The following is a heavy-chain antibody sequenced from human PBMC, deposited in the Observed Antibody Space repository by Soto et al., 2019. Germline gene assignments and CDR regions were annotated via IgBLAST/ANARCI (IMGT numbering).Heavy chain of an antibody. CDR3: ATDSGFDP. Sequence: QVQLQQWGAGLLKPSETLSLTCAVYGGSFSGYYWSWICQPPGKGLEWIGEINHSGSTNYHPSLQSRDTISVDTSKNEFSLKLSAVAAADTAVYYCATDSGFDPWGQGTLVTVSP. CDR1: GGSFSGYY. CDR2: INHSGST. J-gene: IGHJ5*02. D-gene: IGHD2-21*01. V-gene: IGHV4-34*01.